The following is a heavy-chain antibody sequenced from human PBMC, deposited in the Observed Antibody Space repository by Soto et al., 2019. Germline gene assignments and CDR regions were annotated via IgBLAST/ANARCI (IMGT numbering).Heavy chain of an antibody. CDR3: ARGLTIFAVNWFDP. V-gene: IGHV1-8*01. CDR2: MNPNSGNT. CDR1: GYTFTSYD. Sequence: QVQLVQSGAEVKKPGASVKVSCKASGYTFTSYDINWVRQATGQGLEWMGWMNPNSGNTGYAQKLQGRVTMTRNTSISTAYMELSSLRTEDTAVYYFARGLTIFAVNWFDPWGQGTLVTVSS. J-gene: IGHJ5*02. D-gene: IGHD3-3*01.